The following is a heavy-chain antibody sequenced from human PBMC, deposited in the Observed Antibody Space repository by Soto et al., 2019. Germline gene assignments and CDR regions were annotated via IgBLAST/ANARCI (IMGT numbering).Heavy chain of an antibody. CDR3: ARTDSSGYYYLGYAFVY. D-gene: IGHD3-22*01. CDR2: IYYSGST. CDR1: GGSISSGDYY. J-gene: IGHJ4*02. V-gene: IGHV4-30-4*01. Sequence: SETLSLTCTVSGGSISSGDYYWSWIRQPPGKGLEWIGYIYYSGSTYYNPSLKSRVTISVDTSKNQFSLKLSSVTAADTAVYYCARTDSSGYYYLGYAFVYWGQGTLVTVSS.